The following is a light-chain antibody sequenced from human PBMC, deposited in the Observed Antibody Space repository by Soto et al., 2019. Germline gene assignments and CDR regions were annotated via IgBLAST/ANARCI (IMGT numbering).Light chain of an antibody. Sequence: DIQMTQSLSSLSASVGDRVTITCQANQDINNSLNWYQQRPGEAPKLLIYDASILEAGVPSRFSGSGFGTTFTLTISSLQPEDFATYYCHQFDNLPLTFGGGTKVELK. CDR2: DAS. J-gene: IGKJ4*01. CDR3: HQFDNLPLT. V-gene: IGKV1-33*01. CDR1: QDINNS.